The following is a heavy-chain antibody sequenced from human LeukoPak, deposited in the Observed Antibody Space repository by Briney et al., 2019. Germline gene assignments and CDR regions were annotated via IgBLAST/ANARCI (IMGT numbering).Heavy chain of an antibody. Sequence: ASVKVSCKASGYTFTGYGFSWVRQAPGQGLEWMGWISGYNGNTKYAQKFQGRVTMTTNTSTNTAYMELRSLRSDDTAVYYCAKTREADLSDDWGQGTLVTVSS. CDR1: GYTFTGYG. J-gene: IGHJ4*02. CDR2: ISGYNGNT. V-gene: IGHV1-18*01. CDR3: AKTREADLSDD. D-gene: IGHD1-26*01.